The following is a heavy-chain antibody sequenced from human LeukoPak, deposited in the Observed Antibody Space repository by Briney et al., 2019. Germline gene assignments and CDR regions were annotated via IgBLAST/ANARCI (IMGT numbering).Heavy chain of an antibody. CDR1: GFTFDDYA. J-gene: IGHJ4*02. Sequence: PGGSLRLPCAASGFTFDDYAMHWVRQAPGKGLEWVSGISWNSGSIGYADSVKGRFTISRDNAMNSLYLQMNSLRAEDTALYYCAKGQYSSSWSHFDYWGQGTLVTVSS. CDR2: ISWNSGSI. CDR3: AKGQYSSSWSHFDY. D-gene: IGHD6-13*01. V-gene: IGHV3-9*01.